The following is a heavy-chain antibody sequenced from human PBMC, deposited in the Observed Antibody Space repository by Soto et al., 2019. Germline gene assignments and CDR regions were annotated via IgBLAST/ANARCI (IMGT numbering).Heavy chain of an antibody. D-gene: IGHD6-13*01. J-gene: IGHJ4*02. CDR3: AKDFSVSSWYYFDH. CDR1: GGTFSSYA. V-gene: IGHV1-69*13. Sequence: ASVKVSCKASGGTFSSYAISWVRQAPGQGLEWMGGIIPIFGTANYAQKFQGRVTITADESTSTAYMELSSLRVEDTAVYYCAKDFSVSSWYYFDHWGQGTLVTVSS. CDR2: IIPIFGTA.